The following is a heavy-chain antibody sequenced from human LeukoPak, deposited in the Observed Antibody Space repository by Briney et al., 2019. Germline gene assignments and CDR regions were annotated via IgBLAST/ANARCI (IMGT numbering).Heavy chain of an antibody. Sequence: SETLSLTCTVSGGSISSSSYYWGWIRQPPGKGLEWIGSIYYSGSTYYNPSLKSRVTISVDTSKNQFSLKLSSVTAADTAAYYCARKYYYGSGHLDYWGQGTLVTVSS. CDR1: GGSISSSSYY. V-gene: IGHV4-39*07. J-gene: IGHJ4*02. CDR2: IYYSGST. CDR3: ARKYYYGSGHLDY. D-gene: IGHD3-10*01.